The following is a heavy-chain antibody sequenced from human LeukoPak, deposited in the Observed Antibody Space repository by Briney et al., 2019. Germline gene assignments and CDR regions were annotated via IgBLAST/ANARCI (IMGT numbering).Heavy chain of an antibody. CDR1: GGTFSSYT. V-gene: IGHV1-69*02. CDR3: ARRWYSSGWYFDY. CDR2: IIPILGIA. J-gene: IGHJ4*02. Sequence: SVKVSCKASGGTFSSYTISWVRQAPGQGLEWMGRIIPILGIANYAQKFQGRVTITADKSTSTAYMELSSLRSEDTAVYYCARRWYSSGWYFDYWGQGTLVTVSS. D-gene: IGHD6-19*01.